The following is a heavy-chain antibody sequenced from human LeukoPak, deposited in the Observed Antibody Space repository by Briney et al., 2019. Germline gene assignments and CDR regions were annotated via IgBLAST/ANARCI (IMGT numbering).Heavy chain of an antibody. CDR2: IAHDGSNK. Sequence: GGSLKLSCAASGFTFSNYVMQWVRQAPGKGLEWVALIAHDGSNKYYADSVKGRFTISRDNSKNTLYLQMGSLRAEDTAVYYCARHMDCSGGSCFNWFDPWGQGTLVTVSS. J-gene: IGHJ5*02. CDR1: GFTFSNYV. D-gene: IGHD2-15*01. V-gene: IGHV3-30*03. CDR3: ARHMDCSGGSCFNWFDP.